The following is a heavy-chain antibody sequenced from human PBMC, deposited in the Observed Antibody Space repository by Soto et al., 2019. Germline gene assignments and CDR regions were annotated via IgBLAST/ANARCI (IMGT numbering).Heavy chain of an antibody. V-gene: IGHV3-7*01. CDR1: GFSFSSYW. J-gene: IGHJ6*02. CDR3: ARGDMDV. Sequence: PGGSLRLSCAVSGFSFSSYWMSWVRQAPGRGLEWVATIAHDGSEKFYVDSVKGRFTISRDNTKNSLYLQMNSLRAEDTALYYCARGDMDVWGQGTTVTVSS. CDR2: IAHDGSEK.